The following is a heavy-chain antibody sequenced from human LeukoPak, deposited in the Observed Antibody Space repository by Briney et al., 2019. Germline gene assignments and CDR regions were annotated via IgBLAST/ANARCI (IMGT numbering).Heavy chain of an antibody. CDR2: IIPILGIA. CDR3: ARDLDYYDSSGYAAFDI. J-gene: IGHJ3*02. V-gene: IGHV1-69*04. Sequence: SVKVSCKASGGTFSSYTISWVRQAPGQRLEWMGRIIPILGIANYAQKFQGRVTITADKSTSTAYMELSSLRSEDTAVYYCARDLDYYDSSGYAAFDIWGQGTMVTVSS. D-gene: IGHD3-22*01. CDR1: GGTFSSYT.